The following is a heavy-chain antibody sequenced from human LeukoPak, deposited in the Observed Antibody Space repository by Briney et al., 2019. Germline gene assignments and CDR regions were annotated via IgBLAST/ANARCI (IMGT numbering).Heavy chain of an antibody. CDR1: GFTFSSYS. CDR2: ISSSSSYI. V-gene: IGHV3-21*01. J-gene: IGHJ4*02. CDR3: AKDGRGYSYGPFDY. Sequence: GSLRLSCAASGFTFSSYSMNWVRRAPGKGLEWVSSISSSSSYIYYADSVKGRFTISRDNAKNSLYLQMNSLRAEDTAVYYCAKDGRGYSYGPFDYWGQGTLVTVSS. D-gene: IGHD5-18*01.